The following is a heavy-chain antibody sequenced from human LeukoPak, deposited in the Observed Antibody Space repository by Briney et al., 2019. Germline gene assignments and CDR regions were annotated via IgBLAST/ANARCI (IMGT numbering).Heavy chain of an antibody. Sequence: TLSLTCTVSGGSISSGSYYWSWIRQPAGKGLEWIGRIYTSGSTNYNPSLKSRVTISVDTSKNQFSLKLSSVTAADTAVYYCAREEVYDFWSGYIDLFDYWGQGTLVTVSS. CDR3: AREEVYDFWSGYIDLFDY. CDR2: IYTSGST. J-gene: IGHJ4*02. CDR1: GGSISSGSYY. D-gene: IGHD3-3*01. V-gene: IGHV4-61*02.